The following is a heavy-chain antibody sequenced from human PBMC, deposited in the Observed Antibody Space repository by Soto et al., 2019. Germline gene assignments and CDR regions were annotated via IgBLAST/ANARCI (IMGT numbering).Heavy chain of an antibody. CDR3: GRDKYSNYVNYFDP. CDR2: ISSSGSTT. J-gene: IGHJ5*02. D-gene: IGHD4-4*01. V-gene: IGHV3-11*01. CDR1: GFTFRDYY. Sequence: GGSLRLSCAGSGFTFRDYYMHWIRQAPGKGLEWVSYISSSGSTTYYAASVKGRFTISRDNAKNSLYLQMTSLRAEDTATYYCGRDKYSNYVNYFDPWGQGPLVTVSS.